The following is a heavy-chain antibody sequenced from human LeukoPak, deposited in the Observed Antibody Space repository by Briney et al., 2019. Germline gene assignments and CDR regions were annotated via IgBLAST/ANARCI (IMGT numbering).Heavy chain of an antibody. CDR3: ARHWGYYYYGMDV. CDR1: GGSISSYY. D-gene: IGHD3-16*01. Sequence: KTSETLSLTCTVSGGSISSYYWSWIRQPPGKGLEWIGYIYYSGSTNYNPSLKSRVTISVDTSKNQFSLKLSSVTAADTAVYYCARHWGYYYYGMDVWGQGTTVTVSS. V-gene: IGHV4-59*08. CDR2: IYYSGST. J-gene: IGHJ6*02.